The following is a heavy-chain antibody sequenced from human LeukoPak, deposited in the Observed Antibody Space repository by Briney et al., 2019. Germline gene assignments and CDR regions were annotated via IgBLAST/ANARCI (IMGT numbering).Heavy chain of an antibody. CDR3: AREDYFDSGSNDY. V-gene: IGHV1-8*03. Sequence: ASVKVACKASGYTFTTYDITWVRQATGQGLEWMGWMNPNSGNTAYAHKFQGRVTITRNTSISTAYMELSSLRSEDTAVYYCAREDYFDSGSNDYWGQGTLVTVSS. CDR2: MNPNSGNT. CDR1: GYTFTTYD. D-gene: IGHD3-22*01. J-gene: IGHJ4*02.